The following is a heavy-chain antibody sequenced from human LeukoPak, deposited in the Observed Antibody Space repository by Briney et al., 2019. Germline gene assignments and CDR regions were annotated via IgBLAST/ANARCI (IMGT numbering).Heavy chain of an antibody. J-gene: IGHJ1*01. CDR1: GYTFTSYY. CDR3: ARGFYSSGWYGYFLH. V-gene: IGHV1-46*01. CDR2: INPSGGST. Sequence: GASVKVSCKASGYTFTSYYMHWVRQAPGQGLEWMGVINPSGGSTSYAQKFQGRVTMTRDTSTSTVYMELSSLRSEDTAVYYCARGFYSSGWYGYFLHWGQGTLVTVSS. D-gene: IGHD6-19*01.